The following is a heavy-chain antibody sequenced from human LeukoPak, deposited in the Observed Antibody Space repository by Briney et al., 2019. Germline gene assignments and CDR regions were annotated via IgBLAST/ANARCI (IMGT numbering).Heavy chain of an antibody. CDR3: AKDKYSSGSIFDY. CDR2: IRYDGSNK. V-gene: IGHV3-30*02. D-gene: IGHD6-19*01. Sequence: GGSLRLSCAASGSTFSSYGMHWVRQAPGKGLEWVAFIRYDGSNKYYADSVKGRFTISRDNSKNTLYLQMNSLRAEDTAVYYCAKDKYSSGSIFDYWGQGTLVTVSS. CDR1: GSTFSSYG. J-gene: IGHJ4*02.